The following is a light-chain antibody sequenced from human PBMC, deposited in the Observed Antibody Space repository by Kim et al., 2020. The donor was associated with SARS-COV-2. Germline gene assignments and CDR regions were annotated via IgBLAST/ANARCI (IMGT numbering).Light chain of an antibody. CDR3: QAWDSSTVI. CDR2: QNN. V-gene: IGLV3-1*01. J-gene: IGLJ2*01. Sequence: SPGQTASIACSGDKLGDKYASWYQQKPGQSPVLVIFQNNRRPSGIPGRFSGTKSGNTATLTISGTQAMDEADYYCQAWDSSTVIFGGGTQLTVL. CDR1: KLGDKY.